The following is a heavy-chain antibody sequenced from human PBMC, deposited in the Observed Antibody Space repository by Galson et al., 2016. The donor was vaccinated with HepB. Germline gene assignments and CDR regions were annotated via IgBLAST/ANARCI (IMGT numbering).Heavy chain of an antibody. D-gene: IGHD3-10*01. CDR2: IISIFGTP. CDR1: GGTFIRYA. Sequence: VKVSCQASGGTFIRYALNWVRPATGQGLEWRGGIISIFGTPNYAQNFKGRLTITADKSTSLAYMELSSLRSEDTAMYYCAGGQHYYASGCYFQGDAFEIWGLGTTVIVSS. CDR3: AGGQHYYASGCYFQGDAFEI. V-gene: IGHV1-69*06. J-gene: IGHJ3*02.